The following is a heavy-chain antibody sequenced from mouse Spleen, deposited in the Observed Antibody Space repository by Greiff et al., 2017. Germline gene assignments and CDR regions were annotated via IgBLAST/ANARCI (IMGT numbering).Heavy chain of an antibody. Sequence: VMLVESGPGLVQPSQSLSITCTVSGFSLTSYGVHWVRQSPGKGLEWLGVIWSGGSTDYNAAFISRLSISKDNSKSQVFFKMNSLQADDTAIYYCARSCSSYRDWYFDVWGAGTTVTVSS. CDR3: ARSCSSYRDWYFDV. J-gene: IGHJ1*01. V-gene: IGHV2-2*01. CDR2: IWSGGST. D-gene: IGHD1-1*01. CDR1: GFSLTSYG.